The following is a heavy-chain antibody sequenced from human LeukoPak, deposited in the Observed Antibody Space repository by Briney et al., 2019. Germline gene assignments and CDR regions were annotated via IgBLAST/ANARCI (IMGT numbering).Heavy chain of an antibody. J-gene: IGHJ3*02. CDR1: GFTFSSYW. CDR3: ARVMDQLLSLAFDI. CDR2: INGDGSST. Sequence: GGSLRLSCAASGFTFSSYWMHWVRQAPGKGLVWASRINGDGSSTSYADSVKGRFTISRDNAKNTLYLQMNSLRAEDTAVYYCARVMDQLLSLAFDIWGQGTMVTVSS. D-gene: IGHD2-2*01. V-gene: IGHV3-74*01.